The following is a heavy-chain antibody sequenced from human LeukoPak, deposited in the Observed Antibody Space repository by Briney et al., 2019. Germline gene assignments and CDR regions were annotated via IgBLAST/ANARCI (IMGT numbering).Heavy chain of an antibody. CDR2: IYYSGST. V-gene: IGHV4-39*07. J-gene: IGHJ6*03. D-gene: IGHD7-27*01. Sequence: SETLSLTCTVSGGSISSSSYYWGWIRQPPGKGLEWIGSIYYSGSTYYNPSLKSRVTISVDTSKNQFSLKLSSVTAADTAVYYCARGSGPRRPNWSVGSRYYYYYMDVWGKGTTVTVSS. CDR3: ARGSGPRRPNWSVGSRYYYYYMDV. CDR1: GGSISSSSYY.